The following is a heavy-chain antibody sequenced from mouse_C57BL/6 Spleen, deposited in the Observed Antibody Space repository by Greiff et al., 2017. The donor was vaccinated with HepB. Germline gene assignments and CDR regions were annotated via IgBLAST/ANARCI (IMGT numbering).Heavy chain of an antibody. Sequence: QVQLQQPGAELVNPGASVKMSCKASGYTFTSYWITWVKQRPGQGLEWIGDIYPGSGSTNYNEKFKSKATLTVDTSSSTAYMQLSSLTSEDSAVYYCAGGGSAVRGFAYWGQGTLVTVSA. V-gene: IGHV1-55*01. J-gene: IGHJ3*01. CDR3: AGGGSAVRGFAY. CDR1: GYTFTSYW. D-gene: IGHD3-2*02. CDR2: IYPGSGST.